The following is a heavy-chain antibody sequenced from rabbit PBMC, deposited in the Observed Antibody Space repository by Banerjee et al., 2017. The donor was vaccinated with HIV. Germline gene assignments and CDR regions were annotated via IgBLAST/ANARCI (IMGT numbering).Heavy chain of an antibody. D-gene: IGHD3-1*01. CDR2: ICNGDDST. J-gene: IGHJ4*01. CDR3: ARHSDGPGGFAFTL. CDR1: GFSFSSRYW. Sequence: QEQLEESGGDLVKPEGSLTLTCTASGFSFSSRYWSCWVRQAPGKGLEWIGCICNGDDSTYYASWAKGRFTISRTSSTTVTLQMTSLTAADTATYFCARHSDGPGGFAFTLWGPGTLVTVS. V-gene: IGHV1S45*01.